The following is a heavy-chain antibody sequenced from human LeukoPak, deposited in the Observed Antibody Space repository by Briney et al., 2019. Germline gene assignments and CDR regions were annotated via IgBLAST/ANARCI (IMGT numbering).Heavy chain of an antibody. V-gene: IGHV3-21*01. CDR2: ISSSGSYI. CDR1: GFTFSNYS. CDR3: ARVKVGASDY. J-gene: IGHJ4*02. Sequence: GGSLRLSCAASGFTFSNYSMNWVRQAPGKGLEWVSSISSSGSYINYADSVKGRFTISRDNAKNSLYLQMNSLRVEDTAVYYCARVKVGASDYWGQGTLVTVSS. D-gene: IGHD1-26*01.